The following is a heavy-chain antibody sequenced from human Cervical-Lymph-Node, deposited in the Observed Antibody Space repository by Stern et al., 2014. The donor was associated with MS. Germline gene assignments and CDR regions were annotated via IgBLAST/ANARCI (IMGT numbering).Heavy chain of an antibody. D-gene: IGHD1-1*01. J-gene: IGHJ4*02. CDR3: ARDTSSPERSDW. Sequence: EVQLEESGGGVIQPGGSLRLSCTASGFTVSRDYMTWVRQATGKGQEWVSLLTNVVSTFYTDSVKFRFTISIDDSKNTVYLHMTSLRAEDTAMYYCARDTSSPERSDWWGQGTLVTVSS. V-gene: IGHV3-53*01. CDR1: GFTVSRDY. CDR2: LTNVVST.